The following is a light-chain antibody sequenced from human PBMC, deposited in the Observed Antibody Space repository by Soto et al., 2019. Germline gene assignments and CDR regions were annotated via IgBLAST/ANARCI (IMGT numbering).Light chain of an antibody. CDR3: MQTLQPPWT. J-gene: IGKJ1*01. CDR1: QSLLHSSGYNY. Sequence: DIVMTQSPLSLPVTPGEPASISCKTSQSLLHSSGYNYLDWYLQKPGQSPQVLIYLGSNRASGVPDRFSCSGSGTDFTLKISRVEAEDAGVYYCMQTLQPPWTFGQGTKVEIK. V-gene: IGKV2-28*01. CDR2: LGS.